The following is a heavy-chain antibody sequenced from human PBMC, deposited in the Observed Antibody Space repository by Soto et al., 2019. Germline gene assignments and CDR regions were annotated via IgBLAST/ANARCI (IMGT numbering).Heavy chain of an antibody. CDR3: ARSDCSGGSCYPYFDY. Sequence: ASVKVSCKASGYTFTGYYMHWVRQAPGQGLEWMGWINPNSGGTNYAQKFQGWVTMTRDTSISTAYMELSRLRSDDTAVYYCARSDCSGGSCYPYFDYWGQGTLVTVSP. D-gene: IGHD2-15*01. V-gene: IGHV1-2*04. J-gene: IGHJ4*02. CDR2: INPNSGGT. CDR1: GYTFTGYY.